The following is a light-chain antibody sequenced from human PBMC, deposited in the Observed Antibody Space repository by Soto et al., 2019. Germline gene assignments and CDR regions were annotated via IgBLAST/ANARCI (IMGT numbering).Light chain of an antibody. Sequence: QSALTQPPSASGTPGQKVTISCSGSSSNIGSNPVHWYQQLPGTAPQLLIHNNNQRPSRVPYRFSGSKSGTSASLAISGLQSDDEADYYCASWDDSLSGVLFGGGTKLTVL. J-gene: IGLJ2*01. CDR1: SSNIGSNP. CDR2: NNN. CDR3: ASWDDSLSGVL. V-gene: IGLV1-44*01.